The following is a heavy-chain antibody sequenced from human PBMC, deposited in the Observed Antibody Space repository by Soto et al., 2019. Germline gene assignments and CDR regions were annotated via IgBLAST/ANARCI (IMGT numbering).Heavy chain of an antibody. CDR2: IYDSGST. Sequence: SETLSLTCAVSGGSIGSGDYSWTWIRQPPGKGLEWIGYIYDSGSTYYNPSLKSRVTLSVDTSKNQFSVRLNSVTASDTAVYYCAPLSVSLSGPYGIHVWGQGTTVTVSS. D-gene: IGHD2-15*01. CDR3: APLSVSLSGPYGIHV. CDR1: GGSIGSGDYS. J-gene: IGHJ6*02. V-gene: IGHV4-30-4*01.